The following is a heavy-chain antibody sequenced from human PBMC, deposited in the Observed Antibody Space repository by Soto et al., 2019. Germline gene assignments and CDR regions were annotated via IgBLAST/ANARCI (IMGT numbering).Heavy chain of an antibody. CDR2: IYYSGST. CDR3: ARDGTQITMVRGVMRNYYYGMDV. J-gene: IGHJ6*02. CDR1: GGSISSYY. V-gene: IGHV4-59*01. D-gene: IGHD3-10*01. Sequence: QVQLQESGPGLVKPSETLSLTCTVSGGSISSYYWSWIRQPPGKGLEWIGYIYYSGSTNYNPSLKSRVTISVDTSKNQFSLKLSSVTAADTAVYYCARDGTQITMVRGVMRNYYYGMDVWGQGTTVTVSS.